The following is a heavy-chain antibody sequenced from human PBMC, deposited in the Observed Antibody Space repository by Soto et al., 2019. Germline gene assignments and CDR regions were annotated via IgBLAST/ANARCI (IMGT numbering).Heavy chain of an antibody. Sequence: RASGKVSCKAACYSFVGHGINWVRQAPGQGLEWMGWISAKNGNTKFAQKFQGRVTLTTDTSTSTAYMELRSLRSDDTATYYCARVTSSIVVVPDYGMDVWGQGTTVTVSS. CDR1: CYSFVGHG. CDR3: ARVTSSIVVVPDYGMDV. V-gene: IGHV1-18*04. J-gene: IGHJ6*02. CDR2: ISAKNGNT. D-gene: IGHD2-2*01.